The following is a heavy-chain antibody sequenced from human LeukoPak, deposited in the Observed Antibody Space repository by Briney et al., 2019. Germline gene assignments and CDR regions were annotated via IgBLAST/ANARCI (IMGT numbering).Heavy chain of an antibody. Sequence: SVKVSCXASGGTFSSYAISWVRQAPGQGLEWMGGIIPIFGTANYAQKFQGRVTITTDESTSTAYMELSSLRSEDTAVYYCASRDPSYTKDYWGQGTLVTVSS. D-gene: IGHD1-14*01. CDR1: GGTFSSYA. CDR2: IIPIFGTA. V-gene: IGHV1-69*05. J-gene: IGHJ4*02. CDR3: ASRDPSYTKDY.